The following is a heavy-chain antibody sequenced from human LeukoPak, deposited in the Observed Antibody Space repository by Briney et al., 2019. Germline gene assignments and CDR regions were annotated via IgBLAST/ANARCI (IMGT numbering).Heavy chain of an antibody. D-gene: IGHD6-13*01. CDR3: ARDRGSSWFVDY. J-gene: IGHJ4*02. CDR2: INPNSGGT. CDR1: GYTFTGYY. Sequence: ASVKVSCKASGYTFTGYYMHWVRQAPGQGLEWMGWINPNSGGTNYAQKFQGRDTMTSDTSISTAYMELSRLRSDDTAVYYCARDRGSSWFVDYWGQGTLVTVSS. V-gene: IGHV1-2*02.